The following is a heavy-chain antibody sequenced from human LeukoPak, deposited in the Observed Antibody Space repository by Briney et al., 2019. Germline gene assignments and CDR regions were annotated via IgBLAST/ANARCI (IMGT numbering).Heavy chain of an antibody. CDR1: GGSISSGSYY. D-gene: IGHD6-13*01. CDR2: IYTSGNT. V-gene: IGHV4-61*02. CDR3: ARDAAADAFDI. J-gene: IGHJ3*02. Sequence: SQTLSLTCTVSGGSISSGSYYWSWIRQPAGKGLEWIGRIYTSGNTNYNPSLKSRVTISVDTSKNQFSLKLSSVTAADTAVYYCARDAAADAFDIWGQGTMVTVSS.